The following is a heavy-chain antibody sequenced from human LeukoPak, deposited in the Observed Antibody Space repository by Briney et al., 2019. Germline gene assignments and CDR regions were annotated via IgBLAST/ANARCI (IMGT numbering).Heavy chain of an antibody. V-gene: IGHV3-30-3*01. Sequence: GGSRRLSCAASGFTFNSYTMFCVRQAPGKGLEWEAVTSNDENIKYYADSVKGRFTISRDNSRDTLFLEMSSLRVEDTAVYYCARDPILGPPDYFDYWGRGTLVTVSS. CDR2: TSNDENIK. CDR3: ARDPILGPPDYFDY. CDR1: GFTFNSYT. D-gene: IGHD1-14*01. J-gene: IGHJ4*02.